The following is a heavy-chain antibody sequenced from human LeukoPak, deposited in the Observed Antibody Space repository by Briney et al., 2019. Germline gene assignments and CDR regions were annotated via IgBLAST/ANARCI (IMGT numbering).Heavy chain of an antibody. CDR3: TRLIEDCSGGNCYGPDY. Sequence: PGGSLRLSCAASGFTFSGSAMHWVRQASGKGLEWVGRIRSKANSYATAYAASVKGRFTISRDDSKNTAYLQMNSLKTEDTAVYYCTRLIEDCSGGNCYGPDYWGQGTLVTVSS. J-gene: IGHJ4*02. D-gene: IGHD2-15*01. CDR1: GFTFSGSA. V-gene: IGHV3-73*01. CDR2: IRSKANSYAT.